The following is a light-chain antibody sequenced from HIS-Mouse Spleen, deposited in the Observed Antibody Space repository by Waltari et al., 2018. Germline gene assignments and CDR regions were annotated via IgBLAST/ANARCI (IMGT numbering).Light chain of an antibody. CDR2: KDS. V-gene: IGLV3-25*03. J-gene: IGLJ2*01. CDR3: QSADSSGTYQGV. Sequence: SYELTQPPSVSVSPGQTARITCSGDALPKQYPYWYQQKPGQAPVLVIYKDSERPSGVPERFTGASSGTTVTLTISGDQAEDEADYYCQSADSSGTYQGVFGGGTKLTVL. CDR1: ALPKQY.